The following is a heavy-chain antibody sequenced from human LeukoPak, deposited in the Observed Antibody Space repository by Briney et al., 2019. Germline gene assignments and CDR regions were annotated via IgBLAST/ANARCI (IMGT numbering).Heavy chain of an antibody. Sequence: PGGSLRLSCAASGFTFSSYSMNWVRQAPGKGLEWVSSISSSSSYIYYADSVKGRFTISRDNAKNSLYLQMNSLRAEDTAVYYCASAPYTAMAYYYYGMDVWGQGTTVTVSS. V-gene: IGHV3-21*01. CDR3: ASAPYTAMAYYYYGMDV. CDR2: ISSSSSYI. CDR1: GFTFSSYS. J-gene: IGHJ6*02. D-gene: IGHD5-18*01.